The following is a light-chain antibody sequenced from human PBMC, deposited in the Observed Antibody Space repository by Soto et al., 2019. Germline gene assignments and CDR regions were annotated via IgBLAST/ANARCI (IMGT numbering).Light chain of an antibody. CDR1: QSVISS. V-gene: IGKV3-11*01. CDR3: QQRSNWPAT. J-gene: IGKJ4*01. Sequence: ETVLPQSPATLSLSAGDRATLSCRASQSVISSLAWYQHKPGQAPRLLIYDASKRATGVPARFSGSGSGTDFTLTTNSLEPEDFAVYYCQQRSNWPATFGGGTKVESK. CDR2: DAS.